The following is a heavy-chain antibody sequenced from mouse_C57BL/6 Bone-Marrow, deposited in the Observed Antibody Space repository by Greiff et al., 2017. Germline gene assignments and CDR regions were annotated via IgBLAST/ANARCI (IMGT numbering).Heavy chain of an antibody. V-gene: IGHV5-6*01. Sequence: EVKLMESGGDLVKPGGSLQLSCAASGFTFSSYGMSWVRQTPDKRLDWVATISSGGSYPYYPDSVKGRFTISRDNAKNTLYLQMSSLKSEDTAMYYCARGYGNHGRNYFDYWGQGTTLTVSS. D-gene: IGHD2-10*02. CDR2: ISSGGSYP. J-gene: IGHJ2*01. CDR3: ARGYGNHGRNYFDY. CDR1: GFTFSSYG.